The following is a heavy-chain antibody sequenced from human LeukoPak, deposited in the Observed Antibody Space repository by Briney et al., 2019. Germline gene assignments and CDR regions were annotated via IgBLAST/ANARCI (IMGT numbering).Heavy chain of an antibody. V-gene: IGHV1-18*01. CDR1: GYTFTSYG. CDR3: ARCGFSSDFPEEPYGMDV. D-gene: IGHD5-18*01. J-gene: IGHJ6*02. CDR2: ISAYNGNT. Sequence: ASVKVSCKASGYTFTSYGISWVRQAPGQGLEWMGWISAYNGNTNFAQKFQGRVTLTTDTSTNTAYMELRNPRSDDTAVYYCARCGFSSDFPEEPYGMDVWGQGTTVTVSS.